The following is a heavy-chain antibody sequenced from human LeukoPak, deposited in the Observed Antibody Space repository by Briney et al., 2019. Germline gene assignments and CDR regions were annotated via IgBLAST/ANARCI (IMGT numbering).Heavy chain of an antibody. CDR2: IYNNGIT. D-gene: IGHD4/OR15-4a*01. J-gene: IGHJ4*02. CDR1: GGAIRTYY. Sequence: SETLSLICTVSGGAIRTYYWNWIRHPPGKGLEWIGNIYNNGITNYNPSLKSRVTISRDTSKTQFSLSLSTVTAADTAVYYCARAHPRGGANALDFWGQGTLVTVSS. CDR3: ARAHPRGGANALDF. V-gene: IGHV4-59*01.